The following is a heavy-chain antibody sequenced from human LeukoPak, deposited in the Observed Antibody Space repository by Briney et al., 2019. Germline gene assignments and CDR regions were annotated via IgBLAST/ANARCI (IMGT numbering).Heavy chain of an antibody. CDR1: GFTFSDYY. J-gene: IGHJ4*02. V-gene: IGHV3-11*06. CDR3: AGGIAVAGKIW. Sequence: KPGGSLRLSCAASGFTFSDYYMSWIRQAPGKGLEWVSSISSSSSYIYYADSVKGRFTISRDNAKNSLYLQMNSRRAEDTAVYYCAGGIAVAGKIWWGQGTLVTVSS. D-gene: IGHD6-19*01. CDR2: ISSSSSYI.